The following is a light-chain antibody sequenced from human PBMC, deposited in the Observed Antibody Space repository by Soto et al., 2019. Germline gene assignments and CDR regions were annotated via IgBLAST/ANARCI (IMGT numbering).Light chain of an antibody. J-gene: IGKJ1*01. V-gene: IGKV1-5*03. CDR2: KAS. CDR3: QQYNSYS. CDR1: QSVSGW. Sequence: DIQMTPSPSTLSATVGDTVTVICRASQSVSGWLAWYQQKPGKAPKLLIYKASTLKSGVPSRFSGSGSGTEFTLTISGLQPDDFATYYCQQYNSYSFGQGTKVDIK.